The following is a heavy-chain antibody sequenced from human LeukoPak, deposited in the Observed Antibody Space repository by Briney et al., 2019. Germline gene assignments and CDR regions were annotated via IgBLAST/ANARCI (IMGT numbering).Heavy chain of an antibody. CDR3: AITYSSGWYFAFDI. J-gene: IGHJ3*02. V-gene: IGHV4-38-2*02. D-gene: IGHD6-19*01. Sequence: SETLSLTCTVSGYSISSGYYWGWIRQPPGKGLEWIGRIYTSGSTNYNPSLKSRVTMSVDTSKNQFSLKLSSVTAADTAVYYCAITYSSGWYFAFDIWGQGTMVTVSS. CDR2: IYTSGST. CDR1: GYSISSGYY.